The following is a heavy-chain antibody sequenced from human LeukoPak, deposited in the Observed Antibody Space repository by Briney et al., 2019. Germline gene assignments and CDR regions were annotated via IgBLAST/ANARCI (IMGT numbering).Heavy chain of an antibody. J-gene: IGHJ5*02. CDR2: ISYDGSNK. V-gene: IGHV3-30*18. D-gene: IGHD2-2*01. Sequence: PGGSLRLSCAASGFTFSSYGMHWVHQAPGKGLEWVAVISYDGSNKYYADSVKGRFTVSRDNSKNTLYLQMNSLRAEDTAVYYCAKAVVPADNWFDPWGQGTLVTVSS. CDR3: AKAVVPADNWFDP. CDR1: GFTFSSYG.